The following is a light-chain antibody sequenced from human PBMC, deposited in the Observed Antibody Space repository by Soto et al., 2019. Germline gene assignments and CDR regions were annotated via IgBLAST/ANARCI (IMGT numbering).Light chain of an antibody. CDR1: QSISSW. CDR2: KAS. J-gene: IGKJ1*01. Sequence: DIQMTQSPSTLSASVGDRVTITCRASQSISSWLAWYQQKPGKAPKLLIYKASTLESGVPSRFSGTGSGTELTLTISSLQPDDFATYYCQQYDGYSGRTFGQGTKVEIK. V-gene: IGKV1-5*03. CDR3: QQYDGYSGRT.